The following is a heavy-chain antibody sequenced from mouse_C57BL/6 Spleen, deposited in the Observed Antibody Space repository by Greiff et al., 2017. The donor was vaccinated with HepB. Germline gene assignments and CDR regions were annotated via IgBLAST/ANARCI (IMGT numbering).Heavy chain of an antibody. CDR3: ARGAHYYGSSSHWYFDV. D-gene: IGHD1-1*01. CDR2: IDPSDSYT. CDR1: GYTFTSYW. V-gene: IGHV1-59*01. Sequence: VQLQQSGAELVRPGTSVKLSCKASGYTFTSYWMHWVKQRPGQGLEWIGVIDPSDSYTNYNQKFKGKATLTVDTSSSTAYMQLSSLTSEDSAVYYCARGAHYYGSSSHWYFDVWGTGTTVTVSS. J-gene: IGHJ1*03.